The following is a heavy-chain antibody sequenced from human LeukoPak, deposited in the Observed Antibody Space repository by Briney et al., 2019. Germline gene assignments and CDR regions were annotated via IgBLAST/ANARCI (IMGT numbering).Heavy chain of an antibody. D-gene: IGHD2-2*01. CDR3: ARDQEGCSSTSCYNNWFDP. V-gene: IGHV4-61*02. J-gene: IGHJ5*02. CDR2: IYTSGST. CDR1: GGSISSGSYY. Sequence: PSETLSLTCTVSGGSISSGSYYWSWIRQPAGKGLEWIGRIYTSGSTNYNPSLKSRVTISVDTSKNQFSLKLSSVTAADTAVYYCARDQEGCSSTSCYNNWFDPWGQGTLVTVSS.